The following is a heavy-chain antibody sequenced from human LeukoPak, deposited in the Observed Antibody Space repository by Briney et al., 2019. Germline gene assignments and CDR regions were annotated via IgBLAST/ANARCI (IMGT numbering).Heavy chain of an antibody. CDR3: AKDRGNDYGVFDY. Sequence: GGSLRLSCAASGFTFDDYAMHWVRQAPGKGLEWVSGISWNSDIRGYADSVQGRFITSRDNAENSLHLQMNSLRAEDTGVYYCAKDRGNDYGVFDYWGQGILVTVSS. J-gene: IGHJ4*02. V-gene: IGHV3-9*01. D-gene: IGHD4-17*01. CDR1: GFTFDDYA. CDR2: ISWNSDIR.